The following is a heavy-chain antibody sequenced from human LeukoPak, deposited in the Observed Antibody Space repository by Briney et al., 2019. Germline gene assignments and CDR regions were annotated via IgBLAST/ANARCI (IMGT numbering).Heavy chain of an antibody. Sequence: GASVKVSCRASGYTFTNYGISWVRQAPGQGLEWMGRISAYNGNTNYAQNLQGRVTMTTDTSTNTAYMELRSLGSDDTAVYYCARDVAFSGSSWHNWFDPWGQGTLVTVSS. D-gene: IGHD6-13*01. CDR1: GYTFTNYG. V-gene: IGHV1-18*01. CDR2: ISAYNGNT. J-gene: IGHJ5*02. CDR3: ARDVAFSGSSWHNWFDP.